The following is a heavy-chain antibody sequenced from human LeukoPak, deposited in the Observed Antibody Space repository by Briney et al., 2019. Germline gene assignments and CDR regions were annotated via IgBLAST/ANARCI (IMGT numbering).Heavy chain of an antibody. CDR2: IYTSGST. CDR1: GASISSGSYY. CDR3: ARDPRGSVDAFDI. J-gene: IGHJ3*02. V-gene: IGHV4-61*02. D-gene: IGHD6-19*01. Sequence: SETLSLTCTVSGASISSGSYYWSWIRQPAGKGLEWIGRIYTSGSTNYNPSLKSRVTISVDTSKNQFSLKLTSVAAADTAVYFCARDPRGSVDAFDIWGQGTMVTVSS.